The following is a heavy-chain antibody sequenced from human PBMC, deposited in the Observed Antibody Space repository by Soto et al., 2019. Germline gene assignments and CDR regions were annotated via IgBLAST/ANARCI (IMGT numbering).Heavy chain of an antibody. CDR3: ARNIVVVTAAIPYYMDV. J-gene: IGHJ6*03. CDR2: ISAYNGNT. CDR1: GYTFTSYG. Sequence: ASVKVSCKASGYTFTSYGISWVRQAPGQGLEWMGWISAYNGNTNYAQKLQGRVTMTTDTSTSTAYMELRSLRSDDTAVYYCARNIVVVTAAIPYYMDVWGKGTTVNVSS. V-gene: IGHV1-18*01. D-gene: IGHD2-2*01.